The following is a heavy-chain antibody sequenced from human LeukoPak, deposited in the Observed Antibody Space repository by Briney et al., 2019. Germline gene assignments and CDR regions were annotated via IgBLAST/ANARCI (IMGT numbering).Heavy chain of an antibody. D-gene: IGHD5/OR15-5a*01. CDR3: ARAAEDVSYYYMDV. V-gene: IGHV3-20*04. Sequence: PGGSLRLSCAASGFTFDDYGMSWVRQAPGKGLEWVSGINWNGGSTGYADSVKGRFTISRDNAKNSLYLQMNSLRAEDTALDYGARAAEDVSYYYMDVWGKGTTVTVSS. CDR2: INWNGGST. CDR1: GFTFDDYG. J-gene: IGHJ6*03.